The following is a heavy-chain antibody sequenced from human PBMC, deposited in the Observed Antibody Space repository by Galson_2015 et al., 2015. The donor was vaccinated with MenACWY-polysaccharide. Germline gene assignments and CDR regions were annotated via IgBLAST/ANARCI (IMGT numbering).Heavy chain of an antibody. V-gene: IGHV4-59*08. Sequence: ETLSLTCTVSGGSVSGYYWSWIRQPPGKGLEWIGYMHYSGGTDYNYNPSLKSRMIISVDMSKNQVSLKLNSVTAADTAVYYCARQPGGTAAFDRWGQGTWATVSS. CDR2: MHYSGGTDY. CDR3: ARQPGGTAAFDR. CDR1: GGSVSGYY. D-gene: IGHD1-1*01. J-gene: IGHJ3*02.